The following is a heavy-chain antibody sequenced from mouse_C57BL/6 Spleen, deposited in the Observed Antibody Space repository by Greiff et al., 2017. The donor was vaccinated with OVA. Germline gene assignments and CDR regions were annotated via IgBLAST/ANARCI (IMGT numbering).Heavy chain of an antibody. J-gene: IGHJ2*01. V-gene: IGHV5-16*01. CDR1: GFTFSDYY. CDR3: AREEAYGSSFFFDY. D-gene: IGHD1-1*01. Sequence: EVMLVESEGGLVQPGSSMKLSCTASGFTFSDYYMAWVRQVPEKGLEWVANINYDGSSTYYLDSLKSRFIISRDNAKNILYLQMSSLKSEDTATYYCAREEAYGSSFFFDYWGQGTTLTVSS. CDR2: INYDGSST.